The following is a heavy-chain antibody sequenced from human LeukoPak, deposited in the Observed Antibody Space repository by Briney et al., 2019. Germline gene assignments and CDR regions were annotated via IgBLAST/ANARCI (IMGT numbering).Heavy chain of an antibody. CDR1: GYTFTSYY. CDR2: INPSGGST. CDR3: ARTRNYYGSGSYYAPFDY. D-gene: IGHD3-10*01. V-gene: IGHV1-46*01. J-gene: IGHJ4*02. Sequence: GASVKVSCKASGYTFTSYYMHWMRQAPGQGLEWMGIINPSGGSTSYAQKFQGRVTMTRDMSTSTVYMELSSLRSEDTAVYYCARTRNYYGSGSYYAPFDYWGQGTLVTVSS.